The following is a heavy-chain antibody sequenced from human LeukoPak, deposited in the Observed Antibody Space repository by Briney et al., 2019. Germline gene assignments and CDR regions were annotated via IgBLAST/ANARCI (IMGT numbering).Heavy chain of an antibody. CDR2: IYTSGGT. Sequence: PSETLSLTCTVSGGSISSYYWSWLRQPAGKGLEWIGRIYTSGGTNYNPSLKSRVTMSVDTSKNQFSPKLSSVTAADTAVYYCARASKVRCGGDCYSYYFDYWGQGTLVTVSS. CDR3: ARASKVRCGGDCYSYYFDY. J-gene: IGHJ4*02. V-gene: IGHV4-4*07. CDR1: GGSISSYY. D-gene: IGHD2-21*02.